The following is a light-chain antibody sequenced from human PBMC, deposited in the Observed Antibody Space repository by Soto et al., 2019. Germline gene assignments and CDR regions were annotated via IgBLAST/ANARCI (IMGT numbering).Light chain of an antibody. Sequence: QSALTQPRSVSGSPGQSVTISCTGSSSDVGGYNYVSWYQQQPGKAPKLLIYDVTIRTSEVSARFSGSKSGNTASLTISGLQAEDDADYFCCSSEGTYTSFVFGTGTKVTVL. V-gene: IGLV2-11*01. CDR2: DVT. CDR3: CSSEGTYTSFV. CDR1: SSDVGGYNY. J-gene: IGLJ1*01.